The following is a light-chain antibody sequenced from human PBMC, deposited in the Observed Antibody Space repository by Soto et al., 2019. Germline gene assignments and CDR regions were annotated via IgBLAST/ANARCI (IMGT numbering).Light chain of an antibody. Sequence: DIQMTQSPSTLSASVGDRVTISCRASQPISNWLAWYQQKPGKAPKLLIYDSSSLETGVPPRFSGTGSGTQYPLTISSLQPDDSATYYCQQYNGDPYTFGQGTRLQIK. J-gene: IGKJ2*01. V-gene: IGKV1-5*01. CDR3: QQYNGDPYT. CDR1: QPISNW. CDR2: DSS.